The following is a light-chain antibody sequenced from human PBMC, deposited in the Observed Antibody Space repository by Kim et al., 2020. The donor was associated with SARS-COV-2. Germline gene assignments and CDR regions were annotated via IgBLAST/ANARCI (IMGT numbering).Light chain of an antibody. Sequence: LSLTPGERVTLSGRASQNVGSYLAWYQQKPGQAPRLVIYEASKRATGIPARFSGSGSGTDFTLSISSLEPEDFAIYHCQQRSDWLTFGGGTKLEI. CDR1: QNVGSY. CDR3: QQRSDWLT. CDR2: EAS. J-gene: IGKJ4*01. V-gene: IGKV3-11*01.